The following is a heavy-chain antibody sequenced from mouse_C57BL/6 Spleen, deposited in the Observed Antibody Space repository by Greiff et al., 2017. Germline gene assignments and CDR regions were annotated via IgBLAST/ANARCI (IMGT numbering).Heavy chain of an antibody. D-gene: IGHD1-1*01. V-gene: IGHV1-80*01. Sequence: VQLQQSGAELVKPGASVKISCKASGYAFSSYWMNWVKQRPGKGLEWIGQIYPGDGDTNYNGKFKGKATLTADKSSSTAYMQLSSLTSEDSAVYFCARRISLYYYGSSYFDYWGQGTTLTVSS. CDR2: IYPGDGDT. CDR1: GYAFSSYW. CDR3: ARRISLYYYGSSYFDY. J-gene: IGHJ2*01.